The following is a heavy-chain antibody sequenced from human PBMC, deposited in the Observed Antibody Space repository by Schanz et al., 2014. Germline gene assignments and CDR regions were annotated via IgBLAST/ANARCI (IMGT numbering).Heavy chain of an antibody. CDR1: GFTFSAYA. V-gene: IGHV3-23*01. CDR3: ARDRRNADLDY. CDR2: ISASGGNT. Sequence: DVQLLESGGGLVQPGGSLRLSCAASGFTFSAYAMSWVRQAPGKGLEWLSVISASGGNTYYADSVKGRFTISRDNSKNTLYLQRNSLRAEDTAVYYCARDRRNADLDYWGQGTLVTVSS. J-gene: IGHJ4*02. D-gene: IGHD1-1*01.